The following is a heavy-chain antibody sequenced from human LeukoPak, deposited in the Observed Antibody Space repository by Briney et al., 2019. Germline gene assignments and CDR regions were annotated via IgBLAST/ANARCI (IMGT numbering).Heavy chain of an antibody. J-gene: IGHJ4*02. D-gene: IGHD5-18*01. CDR2: IYYSGSN. V-gene: IGHV4-30-4*08. Sequence: PSQTLSLTCTVSGGSISSGDYYWSWIRQPPGKGLGWIVYIYYSGSNYYNPSLKSRVTISVDTSKNQFSLKLSSVTAADTAVYYCARVDRIQLWFYYFDYWGQGTLVTVSS. CDR1: GGSISSGDYY. CDR3: ARVDRIQLWFYYFDY.